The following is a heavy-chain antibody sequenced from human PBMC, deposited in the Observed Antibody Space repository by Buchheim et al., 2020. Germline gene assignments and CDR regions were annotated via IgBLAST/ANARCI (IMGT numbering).Heavy chain of an antibody. D-gene: IGHD1/OR15-1a*01. J-gene: IGHJ4*02. V-gene: IGHV3-30*04. CDR1: GFTFSSYA. CDR2: ISYDGSNK. CDR3: ARGEHGVYYFDY. Sequence: QVQLVESGGGVVQPGRSLRLSCAASGFTFSSYAMHWVRRAPGKGLEWVAVISYDGSNKYYADSVKGRFTISRDNSKNTLYLQMNSLRAEDTAVYYCARGEHGVYYFDYWGQGTL.